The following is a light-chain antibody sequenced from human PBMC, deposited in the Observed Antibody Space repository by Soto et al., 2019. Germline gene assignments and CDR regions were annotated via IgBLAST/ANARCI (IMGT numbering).Light chain of an antibody. V-gene: IGLV2-11*01. CDR2: EVT. Sequence: QSALTQPRSVYGSPGQSVTISCTGTSSDVGTYNYVSWYQQHPGKAPKVMIYEVTKRPSGVSDRFSGSKSGNTASLTISGLQAEDEADYYCCSYAGSPRLGTGTKVTVL. J-gene: IGLJ1*01. CDR1: SSDVGTYNY. CDR3: CSYAGSPR.